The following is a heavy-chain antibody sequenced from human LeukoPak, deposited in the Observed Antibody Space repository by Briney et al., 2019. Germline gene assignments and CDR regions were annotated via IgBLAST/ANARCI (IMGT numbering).Heavy chain of an antibody. CDR3: ARHPPDYYGSGSSFSWFDP. J-gene: IGHJ5*02. CDR1: GGSISSSSYY. CDR2: IYYSGST. Sequence: SETLSLTCTVSGGSISSSSYYWGWIRQPPGKGLEWIGRIYYSGSTYYNPSLKSRVTISVDTSKNQFSLKLSSVTAADTAVYYCARHPPDYYGSGSSFSWFDPWGQGTLVTVSS. V-gene: IGHV4-39*01. D-gene: IGHD3-10*01.